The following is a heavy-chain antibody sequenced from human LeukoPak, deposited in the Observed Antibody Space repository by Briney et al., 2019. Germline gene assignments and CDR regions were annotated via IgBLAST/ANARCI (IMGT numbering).Heavy chain of an antibody. CDR1: GFTFSSYG. V-gene: IGHV3-30*02. J-gene: IGHJ4*02. CDR3: AKDTPDSSAYYLEN. Sequence: PGGSPRLSCAASGFTFSSYGMHWVRQAPGKGLEWVAFIRYDGSNKYYADSVKGRFTISRDNSKNTLYLQMNSLRAEDTAVYYCAKDTPDSSAYYLENWGQGTLVTVSS. CDR2: IRYDGSNK. D-gene: IGHD3-22*01.